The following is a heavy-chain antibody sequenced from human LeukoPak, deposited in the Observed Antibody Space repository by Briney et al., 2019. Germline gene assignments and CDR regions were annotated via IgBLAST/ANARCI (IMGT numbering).Heavy chain of an antibody. CDR3: ARHNREEWSDAFDI. CDR1: GGSISSYY. D-gene: IGHD3-3*01. J-gene: IGHJ3*02. V-gene: IGHV4-59*08. CDR2: IYYSGST. Sequence: SETLSLTCTVSGGSISSYYWSWIRQPPGKGLEWIGHIYYSGSTNYNPSLKSRVTISVDTSKNQFSLKLSSVTAADTAVYYCARHNREEWSDAFDIWGQGTMVTVSS.